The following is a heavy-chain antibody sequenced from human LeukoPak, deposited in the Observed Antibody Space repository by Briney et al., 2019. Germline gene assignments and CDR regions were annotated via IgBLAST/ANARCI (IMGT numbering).Heavy chain of an antibody. Sequence: PSETLSLTCNVSGVSIRGSNYYWGLIRQPPGKGLQWIGSIHYSGTTYYNPSLKSRVTISVDTSKNQFSLKLSSVTAADTAVYYCARVTSRSYFDYWGQGTLVTVSS. CDR1: GVSIRGSNYY. J-gene: IGHJ4*02. V-gene: IGHV4-39*07. CDR3: ARVTSRSYFDY. D-gene: IGHD4-11*01. CDR2: IHYSGTT.